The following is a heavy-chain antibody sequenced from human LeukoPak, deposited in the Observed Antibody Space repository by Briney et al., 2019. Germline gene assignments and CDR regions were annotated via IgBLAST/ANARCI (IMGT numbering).Heavy chain of an antibody. J-gene: IGHJ6*02. CDR1: GFTFSSYA. CDR3: AKDLGGKPYYYYGMTS. CDR2: ISGGGGGT. V-gene: IGHV3-23*01. Sequence: SGGSLRLSCAASGFTFSSYAMSWVRQAPGKGLEWVSAISGGGGGTFYADSVKGRFTISRDNSRNTLYLQMNSLRAEDTAVYYCAKDLGGKPYYYYGMTSGAKGPRSPSP.